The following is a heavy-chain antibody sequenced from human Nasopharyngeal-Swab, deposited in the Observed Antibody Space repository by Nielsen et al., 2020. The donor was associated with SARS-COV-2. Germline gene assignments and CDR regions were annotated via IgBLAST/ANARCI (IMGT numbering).Heavy chain of an antibody. J-gene: IGHJ3*02. CDR1: GLGFRNYE. D-gene: IGHD5-12*01. CDR3: AREVPYSGHDDAFDI. V-gene: IGHV3-48*03. Sequence: GESLKISCAASGLGFRNYEMNWVRQAPGQGLEWSSYISTTTATIYYADSVKGRFTISRDNAKNSLYLQMNSLRAEDTAVYYCAREVPYSGHDDAFDIWCQGTMVTVSA. CDR2: ISTTTATI.